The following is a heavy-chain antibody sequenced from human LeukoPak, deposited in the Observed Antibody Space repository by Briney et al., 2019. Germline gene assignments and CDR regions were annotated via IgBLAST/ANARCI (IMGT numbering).Heavy chain of an antibody. Sequence: SETLSLTCAVYGGSFSGYYWCWIRKPPGKGLEWIGEGNHNASTHYNPSLYSRIPISVYTSKNQSTLQLSSVTAADTAVYYCARGAVFYDSSGYYSRVYFDYWGQGTLVTVSS. CDR2: GNHNAST. CDR1: GGSFSGYY. CDR3: ARGAVFYDSSGYYSRVYFDY. J-gene: IGHJ4*02. D-gene: IGHD3-22*01. V-gene: IGHV4-34*01.